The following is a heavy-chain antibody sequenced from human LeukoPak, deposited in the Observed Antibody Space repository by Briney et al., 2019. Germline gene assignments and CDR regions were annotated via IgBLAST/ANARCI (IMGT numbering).Heavy chain of an antibody. CDR1: GYTFTGYY. D-gene: IGHD2-21*02. CDR2: INPNSGGT. Sequence: GASVKVSCKASGYTFTGYYMHWVRQAPGQGLEWMGWINPNSGGTNYAQKFQGRVTMTRDTSISTAYMELSRLRSDDTAVYYCARGQHIVVVTAIRANDYWGQGTLVTVSS. J-gene: IGHJ4*02. CDR3: ARGQHIVVVTAIRANDY. V-gene: IGHV1-2*02.